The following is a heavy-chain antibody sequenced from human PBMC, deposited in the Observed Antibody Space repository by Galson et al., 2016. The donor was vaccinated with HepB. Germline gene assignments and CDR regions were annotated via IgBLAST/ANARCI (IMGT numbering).Heavy chain of an antibody. Sequence: SVKVSCKASGYTFNTYGISWVRQAPGQGLEWMGWISAYNGKTNYAQKVQGRVTMTTDTSTSTTYMELRNLRSDDTAVYYCARDIKVSHTDYVAPANYHYMDVWGRGTTVTVSS. J-gene: IGHJ6*03. D-gene: IGHD4-17*01. V-gene: IGHV1-18*04. CDR2: ISAYNGKT. CDR3: ARDIKVSHTDYVAPANYHYMDV. CDR1: GYTFNTYG.